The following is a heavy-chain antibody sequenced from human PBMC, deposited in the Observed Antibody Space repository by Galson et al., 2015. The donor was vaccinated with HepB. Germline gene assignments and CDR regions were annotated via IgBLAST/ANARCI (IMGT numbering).Heavy chain of an antibody. J-gene: IGHJ4*02. CDR3: AKVFLSDNSNWYGYFDS. V-gene: IGHV1-3*04. CDR2: INIGNGNT. CDR1: GYTFTNYP. Sequence: SVKVSCKASGYTFTNYPIQWVRQAPGQRLEWMGWINIGNGNTKHSQKFQGRVTISSDTSASTVYMELNRLRAEDTAVYYCAKVFLSDNSNWYGYFDSWGQGTLVTVSS. D-gene: IGHD6-13*01.